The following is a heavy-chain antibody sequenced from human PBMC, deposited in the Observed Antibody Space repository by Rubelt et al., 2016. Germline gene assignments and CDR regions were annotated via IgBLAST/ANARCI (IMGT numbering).Heavy chain of an antibody. V-gene: IGHV3-23*01. J-gene: IGHJ5*02. CDR3: AKDPMYSSGWYPNNWFDP. Sequence: GKGLEWVSAISGSGGSTYYADSVKGRFTISRDNSKNTLYLQMSSLRAEDTAVYYCAKDPMYSSGWYPNNWFDPWGQGTLVTVSS. CDR2: ISGSGGST. D-gene: IGHD6-19*01.